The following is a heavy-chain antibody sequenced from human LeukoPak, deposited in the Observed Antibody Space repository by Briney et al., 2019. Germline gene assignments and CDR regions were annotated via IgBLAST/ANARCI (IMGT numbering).Heavy chain of an antibody. CDR1: GGSFSGYY. J-gene: IGHJ4*02. CDR2: INHSGST. Sequence: SGTLSLTCAVYGGSFSGYYWSWIRQPPGKGLEWIGEINHSGSTNYNPSLKSRVTISVDTSKNQFSLKLSSVTAADTAVYYCARALYYYGSGSYYVDYWGRGTLVTVSS. CDR3: ARALYYYGSGSYYVDY. V-gene: IGHV4-34*01. D-gene: IGHD3-10*01.